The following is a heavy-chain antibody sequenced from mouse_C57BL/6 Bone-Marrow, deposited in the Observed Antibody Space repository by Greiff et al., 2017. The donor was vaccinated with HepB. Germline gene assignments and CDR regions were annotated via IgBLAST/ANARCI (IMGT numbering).Heavy chain of an antibody. D-gene: IGHD2-4*01. Sequence: QVQLQQSGPGLVQPSQSLSITCTVSGFSLTSYGVHWVRQSPGKGLEWLGVIWSGGSTDYNAAFISRLSISKDNSKSQVFFKMNSLRADDTAIYYCASYDYGFAYWGQGTLVTVSA. V-gene: IGHV2-2*01. CDR3: ASYDYGFAY. J-gene: IGHJ3*01. CDR1: GFSLTSYG. CDR2: IWSGGST.